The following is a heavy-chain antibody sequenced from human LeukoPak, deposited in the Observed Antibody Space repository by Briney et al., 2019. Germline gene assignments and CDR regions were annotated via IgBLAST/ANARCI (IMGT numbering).Heavy chain of an antibody. CDR3: AVNDGYCSSTSCPAFDY. Sequence: GGSLRLSCAASGFTFSSYSMNWVRQAPGKGLEWVSSISSSSYIYYADQVKGRFTISRDNAKNSLYLQMNSLRAEDTAVYYCAVNDGYCSSTSCPAFDYWGQGTLVTVSS. CDR2: ISSSSYI. D-gene: IGHD2-2*01. J-gene: IGHJ4*02. CDR1: GFTFSSYS. V-gene: IGHV3-21*01.